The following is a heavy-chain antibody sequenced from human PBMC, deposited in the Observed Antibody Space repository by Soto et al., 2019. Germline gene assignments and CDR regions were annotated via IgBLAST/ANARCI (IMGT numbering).Heavy chain of an antibody. CDR3: ARDYGADYVWGTQDY. V-gene: IGHV3-30-3*01. D-gene: IGHD3-16*01. J-gene: IGHJ4*02. CDR1: GFTFSSYA. Sequence: PGGSLRLSCAASGFTFSSYAMHWVRQAPGKGLEWVAVISYDGSNKYYADSVKGRFTISRDNSKNTLYLQMNSLRAEDTAVYYCARDYGADYVWGTQDYWGQGTLVTVSS. CDR2: ISYDGSNK.